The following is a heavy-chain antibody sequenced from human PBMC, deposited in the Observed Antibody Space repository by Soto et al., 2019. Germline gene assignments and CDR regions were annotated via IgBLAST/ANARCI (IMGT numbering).Heavy chain of an antibody. CDR2: ISPDGTTT. V-gene: IGHV3-74*01. Sequence: GGSLRLSCVASGFTFSSSWMFWVRQAPEKGLVWISRISPDGTTTNYADSVKGRFTISRDNAKNTVYLQMNSLRAEDTAVYYCARDLGSSPGYWGQGTLVTVSS. J-gene: IGHJ4*02. D-gene: IGHD6-6*01. CDR3: ARDLGSSPGY. CDR1: GFTFSSSW.